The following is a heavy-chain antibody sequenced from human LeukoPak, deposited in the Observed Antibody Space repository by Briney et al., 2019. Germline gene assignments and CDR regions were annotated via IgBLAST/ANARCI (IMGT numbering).Heavy chain of an antibody. V-gene: IGHV3-74*01. CDR1: GFTFSNYM. CDR3: ARDWVYKIDY. D-gene: IGHD5-24*01. CDR2: ISHDGII. Sequence: PGGSLRLSCAASGFTFSNYMMHWVRRTPGKGLVWVSRISHDGIISYADSVKGRFTISRDNAKNTLILQMNSLRVEDTAVYYCARDWVYKIDYWGRGTLVTVSS. J-gene: IGHJ4*02.